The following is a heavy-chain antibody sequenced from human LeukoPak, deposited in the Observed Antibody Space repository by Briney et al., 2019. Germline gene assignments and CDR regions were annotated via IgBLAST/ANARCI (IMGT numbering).Heavy chain of an antibody. CDR2: MWYDGSRE. V-gene: IGHV3-33*01. CDR1: GFILSTHG. J-gene: IGHJ4*02. Sequence: GGSLRLSCAASGFILSTHGMHWVRQAPGKGLEWVAGMWYDGSREDYADSVKGRFTISRDMSKNTLNLQMNRLRVEDTAMFYCARDLSFGSLDFRGQGTLVTVSS. CDR3: ARDLSFGSLDF. D-gene: IGHD1-26*01.